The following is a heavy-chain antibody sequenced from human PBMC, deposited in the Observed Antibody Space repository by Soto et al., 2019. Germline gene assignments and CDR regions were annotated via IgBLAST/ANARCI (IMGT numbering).Heavy chain of an antibody. D-gene: IGHD1-20*01. Sequence: SETLSLTCAVSGASISGSYYYWAWLRQTPGKGPEWIGSVFYTGFTSYNPSLESRVSVSVDTSKSQFSLKLSAVTAADTAVYYCATSQKGYNWNYFDHWGQGALVTVSS. CDR2: VFYTGFT. J-gene: IGHJ4*02. CDR3: ATSQKGYNWNYFDH. V-gene: IGHV4-39*01. CDR1: GASISGSYYY.